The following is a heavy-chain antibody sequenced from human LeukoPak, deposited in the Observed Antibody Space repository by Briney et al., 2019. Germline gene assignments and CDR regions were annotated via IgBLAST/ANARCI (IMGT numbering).Heavy chain of an antibody. J-gene: IGHJ5*02. Sequence: SVKVSCKASGGTFSSYAISWVRQAPGQGLEWMGGIIPIFGTANYAQKFQGRVTITTDESTSTAYMELSSLRSEDAAVYYCARAYYYDSSGYSPFDPWGQGTLVTVSS. CDR1: GGTFSSYA. CDR2: IIPIFGTA. CDR3: ARAYYYDSSGYSPFDP. D-gene: IGHD3-22*01. V-gene: IGHV1-69*05.